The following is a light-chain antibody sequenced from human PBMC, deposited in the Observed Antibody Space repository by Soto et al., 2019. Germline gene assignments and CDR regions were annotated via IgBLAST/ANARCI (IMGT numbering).Light chain of an antibody. CDR1: QSVSSSY. CDR3: QQYGSSPPLT. J-gene: IGKJ4*01. CDR2: GAS. V-gene: IGKV3-20*01. Sequence: EIVLTQSPGTLSLSPGERAPLSCRASQSVSSSYLAWYQQKPGQAPRLLIYGASSRATGIPDRFSGSGSGTDFTLTISRLEPEDFAVYYCQQYGSSPPLTFGGGTNVEIK.